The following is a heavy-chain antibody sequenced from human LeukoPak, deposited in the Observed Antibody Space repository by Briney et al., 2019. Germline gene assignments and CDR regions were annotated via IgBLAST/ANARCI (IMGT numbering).Heavy chain of an antibody. CDR2: INPSGGST. J-gene: IGHJ4*02. CDR3: ARDLAQLYYFDY. D-gene: IGHD1-1*01. Sequence: ASVKVSCKPSGYTFTSYYMHWVRQAPGQGLEWMGIINPSGGSTSYAQKFQGRVTMTRDTSTSTVYMELSSLGSEDTAVYYCARDLAQLYYFDYWGQGTLVTVSS. CDR1: GYTFTSYY. V-gene: IGHV1-46*01.